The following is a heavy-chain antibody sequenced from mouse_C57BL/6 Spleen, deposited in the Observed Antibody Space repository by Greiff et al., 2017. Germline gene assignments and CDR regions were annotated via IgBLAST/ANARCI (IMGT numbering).Heavy chain of an antibody. CDR1: GYTFTSYW. CDR3: ARGDYDSYYAMDY. D-gene: IGHD2-4*01. Sequence: VQLQQPGAELVMPGASVKLSCKASGYTFTSYWMHWVKQRPGQGLEWIGEIDPSDSYTNYNQKFKGKSTLTVDKSSSTAYMQLSSLTSEDSAVYYCARGDYDSYYAMDYWGQGTSVTVSS. CDR2: IDPSDSYT. J-gene: IGHJ4*01. V-gene: IGHV1-69*01.